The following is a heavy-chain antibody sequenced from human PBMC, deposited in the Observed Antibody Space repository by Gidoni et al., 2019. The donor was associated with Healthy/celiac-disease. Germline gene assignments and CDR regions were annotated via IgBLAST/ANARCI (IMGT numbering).Heavy chain of an antibody. Sequence: EVQLLESGGGLVQPGGSLRLSCAASGFTFSSYAMSWVRQAPGKGLEWVSAISGSGGSTYYADSVKGRFTISRDNSKNTLYLQMNSLRAEDTAVYYCAKVGVAYSSGHYYFDYWGQGTLVTVSS. CDR3: AKVGVAYSSGHYYFDY. D-gene: IGHD6-19*01. V-gene: IGHV3-23*01. J-gene: IGHJ4*02. CDR2: ISGSGGST. CDR1: GFTFSSYA.